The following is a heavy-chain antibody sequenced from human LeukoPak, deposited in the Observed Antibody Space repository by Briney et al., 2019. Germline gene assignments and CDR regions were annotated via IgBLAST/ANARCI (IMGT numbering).Heavy chain of an antibody. CDR2: IIPILGIA. CDR1: GGTFSSYT. V-gene: IGHV1-69*04. Sequence: ASVKVSCKASGGTFSSYTISWVRQAPGQGLEWMGRIIPILGIANYAQKFQGRVTITADKSTSTAYMELSSLRSEDTAVCYCARDPGSSFPYFDYWGQGTLVTVSS. CDR3: ARDPGSSFPYFDY. D-gene: IGHD6-13*01. J-gene: IGHJ4*02.